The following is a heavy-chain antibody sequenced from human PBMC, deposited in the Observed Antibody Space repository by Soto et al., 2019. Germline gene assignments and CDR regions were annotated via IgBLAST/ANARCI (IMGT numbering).Heavy chain of an antibody. CDR3: ARRQTPSRRGGMDV. Sequence: SETLSLTCTVSGGSISSSSYYWGWIRQPPGKGLEWIGSIYYSGSTYYNPSLKSRVTISVDTSKNQFSPKLSSVTAADTAVYYCARRQTPSRRGGMDVWGQGTTVTVSS. J-gene: IGHJ6*02. CDR2: IYYSGST. D-gene: IGHD6-13*01. V-gene: IGHV4-39*01. CDR1: GGSISSSSYY.